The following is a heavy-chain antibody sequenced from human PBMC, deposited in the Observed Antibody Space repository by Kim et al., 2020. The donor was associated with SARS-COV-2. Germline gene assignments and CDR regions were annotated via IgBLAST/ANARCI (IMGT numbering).Heavy chain of an antibody. Sequence: SETLSLTCTVSGGSISSSSYYWGWIRQPPGKGLEWIGSIYYSGSTYYNPSLKSRVTISVDTSKNQFTLKLSSVTAADTAVYYCASGVLRYFDWSGPFDYWGQGTLVTVSS. D-gene: IGHD3-9*01. CDR3: ASGVLRYFDWSGPFDY. CDR2: IYYSGST. CDR1: GGSISSSSYY. V-gene: IGHV4-39*01. J-gene: IGHJ4*02.